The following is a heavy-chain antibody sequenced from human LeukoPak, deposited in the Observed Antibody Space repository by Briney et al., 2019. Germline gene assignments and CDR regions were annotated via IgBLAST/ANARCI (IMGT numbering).Heavy chain of an antibody. D-gene: IGHD6-13*01. Sequence: GSLRLSCAASGFTFSSYAMSWVRQAPGKGLEWVSTISGGSDSTYYADSVKDRFTFSRDNSKNTLYLQMNSLRAEDTAVYYCAKKRSSAAAGQIDYWGQGTLVTVSS. CDR3: AKKRSSAAAGQIDY. J-gene: IGHJ4*02. CDR1: GFTFSSYA. V-gene: IGHV3-23*01. CDR2: ISGGSDST.